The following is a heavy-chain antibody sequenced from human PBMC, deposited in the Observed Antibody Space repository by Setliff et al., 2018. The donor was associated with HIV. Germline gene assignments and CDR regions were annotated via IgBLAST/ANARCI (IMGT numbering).Heavy chain of an antibody. CDR1: GFTFSTYR. J-gene: IGHJ4*02. CDR2: ISGSGGST. CDR3: AKDPRAAVATICDY. V-gene: IGHV3-23*01. Sequence: GESLKISCAASGFTFSTYRMNWVRQAPGKGLEWVSAISGSGGSTYYADSVKGRFTISRDNSKNTLYLQMNSLRAEDTAVYYCAKDPRAAVATICDYWGQGTLVTVSS. D-gene: IGHD5-12*01.